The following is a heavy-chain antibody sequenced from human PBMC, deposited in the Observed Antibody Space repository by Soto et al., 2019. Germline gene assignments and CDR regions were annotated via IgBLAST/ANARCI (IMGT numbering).Heavy chain of an antibody. CDR3: ARRQDIVVVVAATPLGAFDI. Sequence: SETLSLTCTVSGGSISSSSYYWGWIRQPPGKGLEWIGSIYYSGSTYYNPSLKSRVTISVDTSKNQFSLKLSSVTAADTAVYYCARRQDIVVVVAATPLGAFDIWGQGTMVTVSS. CDR2: IYYSGST. D-gene: IGHD2-15*01. J-gene: IGHJ3*02. V-gene: IGHV4-39*01. CDR1: GGSISSSSYY.